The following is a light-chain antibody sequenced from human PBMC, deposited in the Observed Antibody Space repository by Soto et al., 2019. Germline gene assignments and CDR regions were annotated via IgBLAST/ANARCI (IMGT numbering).Light chain of an antibody. Sequence: AIQMTQSPSSLSASVGDRVTITCRASQGIRNHLAWYQQKPWKAPKVLIYAASSLQSGVPSRFSGSGSGTDFTLTISSLPPEDFATYYCLQDYNFPYTFGQGTKLEIK. V-gene: IGKV1-6*01. CDR3: LQDYNFPYT. CDR2: AAS. J-gene: IGKJ2*01. CDR1: QGIRNH.